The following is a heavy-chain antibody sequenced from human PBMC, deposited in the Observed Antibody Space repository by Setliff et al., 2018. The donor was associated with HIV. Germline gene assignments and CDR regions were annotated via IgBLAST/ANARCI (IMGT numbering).Heavy chain of an antibody. D-gene: IGHD2-15*01. V-gene: IGHV4-38-2*01. Sequence: GKGLEWIGSIYHSGSTYYNPSLKSRXTISIDRSXNQFSLKLSSVTAXXTAVYYCAXXXYXXGXXXGSGWFDPWGQGTLVTVSS. CDR3: AXXXYXXGXXXGSGWFDP. CDR2: IYHSGST. J-gene: IGHJ5*02.